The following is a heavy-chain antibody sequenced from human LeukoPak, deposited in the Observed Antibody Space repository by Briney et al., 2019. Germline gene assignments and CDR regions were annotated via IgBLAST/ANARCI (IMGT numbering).Heavy chain of an antibody. CDR1: GFTFSSYA. Sequence: PGGSLRLSCAASGFTFSSYAMHWVRQAPGKGLVRVSRINSDGSSTIYADSVKGRFTISRDNAKNTLYLQMNSLRAEDTAVYYCARGGSPPEALGDAFDIWGQGTMVTVSS. CDR2: INSDGSST. J-gene: IGHJ3*02. D-gene: IGHD1-26*01. CDR3: ARGGSPPEALGDAFDI. V-gene: IGHV3-74*01.